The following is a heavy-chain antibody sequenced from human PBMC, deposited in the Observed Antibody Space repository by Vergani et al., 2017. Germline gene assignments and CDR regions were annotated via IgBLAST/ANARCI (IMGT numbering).Heavy chain of an antibody. Sequence: QLQLQESGPGLVKPSETLSLTCTVSGGSIRSSSYYWGWIRQPAGKGLEWIGRIYTSGSTYYNPSLKSRVTISVDTSKNQFSLKLSSVTAADTAVYYCARTPAGGRSWFDPWGQGTLVTVSS. CDR1: GGSIRSSSYY. CDR2: IYTSGST. V-gene: IGHV4-39*07. D-gene: IGHD3-10*01. CDR3: ARTPAGGRSWFDP. J-gene: IGHJ5*02.